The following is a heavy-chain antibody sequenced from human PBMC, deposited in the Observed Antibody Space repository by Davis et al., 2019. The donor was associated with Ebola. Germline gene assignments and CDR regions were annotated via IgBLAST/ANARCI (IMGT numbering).Heavy chain of an antibody. CDR1: RFTSSDNW. Sequence: PGGSLRLSCAVSRFTSSDNWIHWVRQGPGKGLVWVSRIKRDGSETIYADSVKGRFTISRDNAKNTVYLQMNSLRVEDTGVYYCARDFDWGSGYWAQGTLVTVSS. D-gene: IGHD7-27*01. J-gene: IGHJ4*02. V-gene: IGHV3-74*01. CDR2: IKRDGSET. CDR3: ARDFDWGSGY.